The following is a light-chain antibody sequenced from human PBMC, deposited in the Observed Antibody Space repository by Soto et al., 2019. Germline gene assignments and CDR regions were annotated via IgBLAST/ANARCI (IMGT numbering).Light chain of an antibody. J-gene: IGKJ2*01. CDR1: QSVSSY. CDR2: DAS. V-gene: IGKV3-11*01. Sequence: EIVLTQSPATLSLSPGERATLSCRASQSVSSYLAWYQQKPGQAPRLLIYDASNRATGIPARFSGSRSGTDFTLTISSLEPEDFAVYYCQQYNNWPSYTFGQGTKVDIK. CDR3: QQYNNWPSYT.